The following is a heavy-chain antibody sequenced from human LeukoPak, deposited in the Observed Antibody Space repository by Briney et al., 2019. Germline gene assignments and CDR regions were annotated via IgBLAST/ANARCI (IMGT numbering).Heavy chain of an antibody. V-gene: IGHV4-4*02. CDR1: GGSISSSNW. Sequence: SGTLSLTCAVSGGSISSSNWGSWVRQPPGKGLEWIGEIYHSGSTNYNPSLKSRVTISVDKSKNQFSLKLSSVTAADTAVYYCARLTMVRGVNYYYYYYMDVWGKGTTVTISS. CDR3: ARLTMVRGVNYYYYYYMDV. D-gene: IGHD3-10*01. CDR2: IYHSGST. J-gene: IGHJ6*03.